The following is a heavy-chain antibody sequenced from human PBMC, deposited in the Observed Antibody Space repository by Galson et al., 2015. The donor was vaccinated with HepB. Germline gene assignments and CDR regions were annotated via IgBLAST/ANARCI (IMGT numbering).Heavy chain of an antibody. D-gene: IGHD3-22*01. CDR2: IIPILGIA. J-gene: IGHJ4*02. Sequence: SVKVSCKASGGTFSSYAISWVRQAPGQGLEWMGRIIPILGIANYAQKFQGRVTITADKSTSTAYMELSSLRSEDTAVYYCARDSSRDSSGYVDYWGQGTLVTVSS. V-gene: IGHV1-69*04. CDR1: GGTFSSYA. CDR3: ARDSSRDSSGYVDY.